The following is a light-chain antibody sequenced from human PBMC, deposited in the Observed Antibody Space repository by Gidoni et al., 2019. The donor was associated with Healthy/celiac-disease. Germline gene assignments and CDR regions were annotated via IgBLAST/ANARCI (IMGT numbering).Light chain of an antibody. CDR1: QSISSY. V-gene: IGKV1-39*01. Sequence: QMSQSPSALCAFVGDRVTITCRTSQSISSYLNWYQQKPVKAPELLIYAAPSLQSGVPPRFSGRGSGTDFTLTISSQQPEDFTTYYCPQGYSAPSITFXXXTQVEIK. CDR3: PQGYSAPSIT. CDR2: AAP. J-gene: IGKJ5*01.